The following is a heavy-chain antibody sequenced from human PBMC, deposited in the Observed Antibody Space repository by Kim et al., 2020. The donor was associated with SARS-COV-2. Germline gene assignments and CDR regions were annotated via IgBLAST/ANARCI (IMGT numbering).Heavy chain of an antibody. CDR3: AGSVAATYYYYYGMDV. J-gene: IGHJ6*02. D-gene: IGHD2-15*01. V-gene: IGHV3-30*07. Sequence: ATGRLTLSRDNSRNTLYLQVNSLRAEDTAVYYCAGSVAATYYYYYGMDVWGQGTTVTVSS.